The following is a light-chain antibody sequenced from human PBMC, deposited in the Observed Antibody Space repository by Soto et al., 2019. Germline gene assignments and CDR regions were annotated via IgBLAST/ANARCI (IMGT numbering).Light chain of an antibody. Sequence: DIQLTQSPSFLSASVGDRVTITCRASLGISSYLAWYQQKPGKAPKLLIYAASTSQSGVPSRFSGSGSGTEFTLTISSLQPEDFATYYCQQLNSYPTTFGQGTKV. CDR3: QQLNSYPTT. CDR1: LGISSY. V-gene: IGKV1-9*01. J-gene: IGKJ1*01. CDR2: AAS.